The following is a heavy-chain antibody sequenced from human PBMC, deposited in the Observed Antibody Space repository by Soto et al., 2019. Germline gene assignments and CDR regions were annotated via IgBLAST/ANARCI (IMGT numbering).Heavy chain of an antibody. CDR3: ARSRGGYFGY. J-gene: IGHJ4*02. CDR2: IYYYSGST. V-gene: IGHV4-59*01. CDR1: GASISSYY. Sequence: QVPLQESGPGLVKPSETLSLTCTVSGASISSYYWSWIRQPPGKGLQWIGYIYYYSGSTNYNPSLKSRVTISVDMSKNQFSLKLSSVTAADTAVYYCARSRGGYFGYWGQGTLVTVSS. D-gene: IGHD3-22*01.